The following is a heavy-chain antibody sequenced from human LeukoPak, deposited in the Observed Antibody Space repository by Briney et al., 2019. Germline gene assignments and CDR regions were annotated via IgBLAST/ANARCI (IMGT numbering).Heavy chain of an antibody. CDR2: INWNGGST. CDR3: ARARIAAAGYDAFDI. D-gene: IGHD6-13*01. CDR1: GFTFDDYG. Sequence: GGSLRLXCAASGFTFDDYGMSWVRHAPGKGLEWVSGINWNGGSTGYADSVKGRFTISRDNAKNSLYLQMNSLRAEDTALYYCARARIAAAGYDAFDIWGQGTMVTVSS. J-gene: IGHJ3*02. V-gene: IGHV3-20*04.